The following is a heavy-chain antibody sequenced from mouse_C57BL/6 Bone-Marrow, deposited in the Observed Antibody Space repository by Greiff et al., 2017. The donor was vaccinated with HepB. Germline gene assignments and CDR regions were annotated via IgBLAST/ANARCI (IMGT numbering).Heavy chain of an antibody. D-gene: IGHD1-1*01. CDR2: INPNNGGT. CDR3: ARPPSYDYYGSSYWYFDV. Sequence: EVQLQQSGPELVKPGASVKMSCKASGYTFTDYNMHWVKQSHGKSLEWIGYINPNNGGTSYNQKFKGKATLTVNKSSSTAYMELRSLTSEDSAVYYCARPPSYDYYGSSYWYFDVWGTGTTVTVSS. CDR1: GYTFTDYN. V-gene: IGHV1-22*01. J-gene: IGHJ1*03.